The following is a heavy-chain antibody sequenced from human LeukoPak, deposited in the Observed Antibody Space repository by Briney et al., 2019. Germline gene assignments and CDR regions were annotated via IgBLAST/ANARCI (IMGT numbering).Heavy chain of an antibody. J-gene: IGHJ2*01. D-gene: IGHD5-18*01. CDR1: GGSFSGYY. V-gene: IGHV4-34*01. CDR2: INHSGST. Sequence: SETLSLTCAVYGGSFSGYYWSWIRQPPGKGLEWIGEINHSGSTNYNPSLKSRVTISVDTSKNQFSLKLSSVTAADTAVYYCARGGYSYGYGNRYFDLRGRGTLVTVSS. CDR3: ARGGYSYGYGNRYFDL.